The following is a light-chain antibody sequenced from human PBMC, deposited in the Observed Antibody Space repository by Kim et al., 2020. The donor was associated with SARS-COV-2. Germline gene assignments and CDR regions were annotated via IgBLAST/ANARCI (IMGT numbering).Light chain of an antibody. CDR1: SSNIGNDY. J-gene: IGLJ2*01. V-gene: IGLV1-51*01. CDR2: DNN. Sequence: QSVLTQPPSVSAAPGQKVTISCSGGSSNIGNDYVSWYQQLPGIAPKLLIYDNNRRPSGIPDRFSGSKSGTSATLGITGLQTGDEADYYCGTWDSSLSAVVFGGGTKLTVL. CDR3: GTWDSSLSAVV.